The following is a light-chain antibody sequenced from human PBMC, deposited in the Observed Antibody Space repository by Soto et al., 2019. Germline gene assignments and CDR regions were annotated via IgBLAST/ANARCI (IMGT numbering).Light chain of an antibody. Sequence: EIVMTQSPATLSVSLGERATLSCRASQSVSSNLAWYQQKPGQAPRLLIYGASTRATGIAARFSGSGSGTEFTLTSSSLQSEDFALYYCQQYNNWPPYTFGQGTKLEIK. CDR1: QSVSSN. CDR3: QQYNNWPPYT. CDR2: GAS. J-gene: IGKJ2*01. V-gene: IGKV3-15*01.